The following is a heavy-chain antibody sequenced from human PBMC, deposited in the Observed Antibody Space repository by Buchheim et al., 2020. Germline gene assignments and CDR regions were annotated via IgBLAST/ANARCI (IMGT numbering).Heavy chain of an antibody. Sequence: QVQLQASGPGLVKPSETLSLTCSVSGGSISSYYWSWIRQSPGKGLEWIGYIYYSRDSNYNPSFNSRVTISADTSKNQFSLKLSSVTAADTAVYYCARGIFVRGVSLREAWFDPWGQGTL. CDR3: ARGIFVRGVSLREAWFDP. J-gene: IGHJ5*02. V-gene: IGHV4-59*01. D-gene: IGHD3-10*01. CDR2: IYYSRDS. CDR1: GGSISSYY.